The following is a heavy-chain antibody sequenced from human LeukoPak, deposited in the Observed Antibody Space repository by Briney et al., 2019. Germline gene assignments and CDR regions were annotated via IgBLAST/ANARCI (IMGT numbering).Heavy chain of an antibody. Sequence: GGSLRLSCAASGFTFSDYYMSWIRQAPGKGLEWVSYISSSSSYTNYADSVKGRFTISRDNAENSLYLQMNSLRAEDTAVYYCARVTYGSGSYYYFDYWGQGTLVTVSS. D-gene: IGHD3-10*01. CDR3: ARVTYGSGSYYYFDY. J-gene: IGHJ4*02. V-gene: IGHV3-11*05. CDR2: ISSSSSYT. CDR1: GFTFSDYY.